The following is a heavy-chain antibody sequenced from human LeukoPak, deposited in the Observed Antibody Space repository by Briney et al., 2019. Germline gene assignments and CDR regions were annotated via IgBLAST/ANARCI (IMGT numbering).Heavy chain of an antibody. D-gene: IGHD3-10*01. CDR2: ISSSSSTI. CDR1: GFTFSSYS. V-gene: IGHV3-48*04. J-gene: IGHJ3*01. Sequence: GGSLRLSCAASGFTFSSYSMNWVRQAPGKGLEWVSYISSSSSTIYYADSVKGRFTISRDNAKNSLYLQMNSLRAEDTAVYYCAREALWFGDLGAFDVWGQGTMVTVSS. CDR3: AREALWFGDLGAFDV.